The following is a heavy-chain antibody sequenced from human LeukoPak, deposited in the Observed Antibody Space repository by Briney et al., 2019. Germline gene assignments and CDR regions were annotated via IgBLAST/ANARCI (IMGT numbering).Heavy chain of an antibody. J-gene: IGHJ6*03. CDR1: GFTLSSYE. CDR2: ISSSGSTI. V-gene: IGHV3-48*03. D-gene: IGHD3-10*01. CDR3: ASGSISAARTYYYYYYMDV. Sequence: PGGSLRLSCAASGFTLSSYEMNWVRQAPGKGLEWVSYISSSGSTIYYADSVKGRFTISRDNAKNSLYLQMNSLRAEDTAVYYCASGSISAARTYYYYYYMDVWGKGTTVTVS.